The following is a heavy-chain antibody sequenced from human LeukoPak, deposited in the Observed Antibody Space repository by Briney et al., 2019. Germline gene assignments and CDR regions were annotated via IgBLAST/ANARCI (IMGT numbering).Heavy chain of an antibody. D-gene: IGHD4-17*01. CDR1: GFTFSNFW. Sequence: PGGSLRLSCAASGFTFSNFWMHWVRQAPGKGLVWVSRISGDGSSTNYADSVKGRFTISRDNAKNSLYLQMSSLGAEDTAMYYCARGLTTVTSLASYWGQGTLVTVSS. J-gene: IGHJ4*02. CDR2: ISGDGSST. CDR3: ARGLTTVTSLASY. V-gene: IGHV3-74*01.